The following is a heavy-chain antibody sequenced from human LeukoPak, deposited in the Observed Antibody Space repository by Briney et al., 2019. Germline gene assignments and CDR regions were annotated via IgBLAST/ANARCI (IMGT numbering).Heavy chain of an antibody. CDR3: ARDVVLRYFDWLSPPGYFDY. V-gene: IGHV7-4-1*02. Sequence: ASVKVSCKASGYTFTSYAMNWVRQAPGQGLEWMGWINTNTGNPTYAQGFTGRFVFSLDTSVSTAYLQISSLKAEDTAVYYCARDVVLRYFDWLSPPGYFDYWGQGTLVTVSS. CDR1: GYTFTSYA. J-gene: IGHJ4*02. D-gene: IGHD3-9*01. CDR2: INTNTGNP.